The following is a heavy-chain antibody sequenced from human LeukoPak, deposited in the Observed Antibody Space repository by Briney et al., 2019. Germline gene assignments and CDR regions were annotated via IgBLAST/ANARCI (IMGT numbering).Heavy chain of an antibody. CDR1: GFTVSSNY. D-gene: IGHD3-22*01. V-gene: IGHV3-66*02. J-gene: IGHJ4*02. CDR2: IYSGGST. Sequence: GGSLRLSCAASGFTVSSNYMSWVRQAPGKGLEWVSVIYSGGSTYYADSVKGRFTISRDNSKNTLYLQMKSLRAEDTAVYYCAREAPYDSSGYYDYWGQGTLVTVSS. CDR3: AREAPYDSSGYYDY.